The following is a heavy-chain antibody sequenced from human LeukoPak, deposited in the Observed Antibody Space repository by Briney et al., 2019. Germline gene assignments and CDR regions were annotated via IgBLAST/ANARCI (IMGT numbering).Heavy chain of an antibody. CDR1: GYSFTSYW. CDR3: ARQPYYDYVWGSFSPGYYFDY. D-gene: IGHD3-16*01. J-gene: IGHJ4*02. V-gene: IGHV5-51*01. CDR2: IYPGDSDT. Sequence: KPGESLKISCKGSGYSFTSYWIGWVRQMPGKGLEWMGIIYPGDSDTRYSPSFQGLVTISADKSISTAYLQWSSLKASDTAMYYCARQPYYDYVWGSFSPGYYFDYWGQGTLVTVSS.